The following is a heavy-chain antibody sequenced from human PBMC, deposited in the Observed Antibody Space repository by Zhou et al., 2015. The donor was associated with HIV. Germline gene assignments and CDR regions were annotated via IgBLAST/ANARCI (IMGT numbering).Heavy chain of an antibody. CDR2: ITPIFGST. CDR3: ARDRGAARPDWRYFDL. Sequence: QLQLVQSGAELKKPGSSVKVSCKASGGTFITYAINWMRQAPGQGLEWMGGITPIFGSTNYAQKFQDRVTITADESTSTLYMELSSLRSDDTAVYYCARDRGAARPDWRYFDLWGRGTLVTVSS. D-gene: IGHD6-6*01. CDR1: GGTFITYA. J-gene: IGHJ2*01. V-gene: IGHV1-69*19.